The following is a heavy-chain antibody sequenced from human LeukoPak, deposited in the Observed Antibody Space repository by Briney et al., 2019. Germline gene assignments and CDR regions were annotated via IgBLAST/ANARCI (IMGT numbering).Heavy chain of an antibody. CDR2: IKQDGREK. V-gene: IGHV3-7*01. CDR1: GFTFSSYW. Sequence: GGSLRLSCAASGFTFSSYWMSWVRQAPGKGLEWVANIKQDGREKYYVDSVKGRFTISRDNAKNSLYLQMNSLRAEDTAVYYCARYCSSTSCSIGGFRFDPWGQGTLVTVTS. J-gene: IGHJ5*02. D-gene: IGHD2-2*01. CDR3: ARYCSSTSCSIGGFRFDP.